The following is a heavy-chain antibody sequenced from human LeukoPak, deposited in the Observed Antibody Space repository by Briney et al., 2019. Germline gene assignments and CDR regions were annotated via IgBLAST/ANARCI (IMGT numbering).Heavy chain of an antibody. J-gene: IGHJ4*02. Sequence: PGASLRLSCAASGFTFSSYAMSWVRQAPGKGLEWVSIISGSSRHIYYADSVKGRFTISRDNSKNTLYLQMTSLRAEDTAVYYCAKDLDGFWGQGTLVTVSS. CDR1: GFTFSSYA. V-gene: IGHV3-23*01. CDR2: ISGSSRHI. D-gene: IGHD6-25*01. CDR3: AKDLDGF.